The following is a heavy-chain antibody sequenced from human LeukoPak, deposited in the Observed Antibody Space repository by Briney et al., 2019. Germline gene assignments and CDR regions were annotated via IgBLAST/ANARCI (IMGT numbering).Heavy chain of an antibody. Sequence: PGGSLRLSCAASGFTFSSYAMHWVRQAPGKGLEWVSYISSSSSTIYYADSVKGRFTTSRDNAKNSLYLQMNSLRAEDTAVYYCARHSSGHNYWGQGTLVTVSS. J-gene: IGHJ4*02. V-gene: IGHV3-48*04. CDR1: GFTFSSYA. CDR3: ARHSSGHNY. CDR2: ISSSSSTI. D-gene: IGHD3-22*01.